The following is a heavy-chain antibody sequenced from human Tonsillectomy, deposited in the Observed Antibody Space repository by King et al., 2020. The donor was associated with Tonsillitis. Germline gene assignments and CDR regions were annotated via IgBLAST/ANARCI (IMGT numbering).Heavy chain of an antibody. Sequence: VQLVESGGGLVQPGRSLRLSCAASGFTFSSYAMHWVRPAPGKGLEWVAVISYDGRNKYYADAVKGQFTLPRDNPKNTLYLQMNSLRAGDTAVYYCAREGYSSSSFYYYGMDVWGQGTTVTVSS. CDR1: GFTFSSYA. V-gene: IGHV3-30*04. CDR3: AREGYSSSSFYYYGMDV. D-gene: IGHD6-6*01. J-gene: IGHJ6*02. CDR2: ISYDGRNK.